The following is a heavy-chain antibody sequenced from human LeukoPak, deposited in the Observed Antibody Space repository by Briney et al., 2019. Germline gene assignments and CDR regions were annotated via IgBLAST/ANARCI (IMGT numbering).Heavy chain of an antibody. D-gene: IGHD6-19*01. Sequence: SETLSLTCTVSGGSISSGGYYWSWIRQHPGKGLEWIGYIYYSGSTYYNPSLKSRVTISVDTSKNQFSLKLSSVTAADTAVYYCARTAVAGLFDCWGQGTLVTVSS. V-gene: IGHV4-31*03. CDR3: ARTAVAGLFDC. J-gene: IGHJ4*02. CDR1: GGSISSGGYY. CDR2: IYYSGST.